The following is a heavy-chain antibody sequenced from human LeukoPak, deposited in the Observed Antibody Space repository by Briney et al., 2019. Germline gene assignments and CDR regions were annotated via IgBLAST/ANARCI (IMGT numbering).Heavy chain of an antibody. CDR3: ARDRGYYIDY. J-gene: IGHJ4*02. CDR2: ISYDGSNK. Sequence: GRSLRLSCAASGFTFSSYAMHWVRQAPGKGLEWVAVISYDGSNKYYADSVKGRFTISRDNSKNTLYLQMNSLRAEDTAVYYCARDRGYYIDYWGQGTLVTVSS. CDR1: GFTFSSYA. D-gene: IGHD3-22*01. V-gene: IGHV3-30-3*01.